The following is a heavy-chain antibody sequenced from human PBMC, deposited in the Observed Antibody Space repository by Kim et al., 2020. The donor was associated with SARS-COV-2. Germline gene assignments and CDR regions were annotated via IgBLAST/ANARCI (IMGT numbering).Heavy chain of an antibody. D-gene: IGHD1-1*01. Sequence: YADSVNCGFASSRDTSENTLYLQMRSLRAEDTAVYYGAKGGGRQQRYFDDWGQGTLVTVSS. V-gene: IGHV3-23*01. CDR3: AKGGGRQQRYFDD. J-gene: IGHJ4*02.